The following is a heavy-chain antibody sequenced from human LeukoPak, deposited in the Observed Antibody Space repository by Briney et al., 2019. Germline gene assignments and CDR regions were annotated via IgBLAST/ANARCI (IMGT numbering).Heavy chain of an antibody. CDR3: ARAPPSGYFDY. CDR2: ISSSGSTI. CDR1: GFTFSSYE. V-gene: IGHV3-48*03. J-gene: IGHJ4*02. Sequence: GGSLRLSCAASGFTFSSYEMNWVRQAPGKGLEWVSYISSSGSTIYYADSVKGRFTISRDNAKNSLYLQMNSLRAEDTAVYYCARAPPSGYFDYWGQGTLVTVSS.